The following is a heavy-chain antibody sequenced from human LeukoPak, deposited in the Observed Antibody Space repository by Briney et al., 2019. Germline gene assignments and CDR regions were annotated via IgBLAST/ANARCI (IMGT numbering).Heavy chain of an antibody. V-gene: IGHV4-38-2*01. Sequence: NPSETLSLTCAVSGYSISSGYYWGWIRQPPGKGLEWIGSIYHSGSTYYDPSLKSRVTISVDTSKNQFYLKLSSVTAADTAVYYCARHESPGGATIHWGQGTLVTVSS. CDR1: GYSISSGYY. D-gene: IGHD1-26*01. CDR2: IYHSGST. J-gene: IGHJ4*02. CDR3: ARHESPGGATIH.